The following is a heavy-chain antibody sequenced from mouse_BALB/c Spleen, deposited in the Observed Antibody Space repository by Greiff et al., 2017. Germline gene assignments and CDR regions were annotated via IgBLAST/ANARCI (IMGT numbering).Heavy chain of an antibody. D-gene: IGHD2-1*01. V-gene: IGHV14-3*02. CDR3: ARSGNIDY. CDR2: IDPANGNT. CDR1: GFNIKDTY. J-gene: IGHJ2*01. Sequence: EVMLVESGAELVKPGASVKLSCTASGFNIKDTYMHWVKQRPEQGLEWIGRIDPANGNTKYDPKFQGKATITADTSSNTAYLQLSSLTSEDTAVYYCARSGNIDYWGQGTTLTVSS.